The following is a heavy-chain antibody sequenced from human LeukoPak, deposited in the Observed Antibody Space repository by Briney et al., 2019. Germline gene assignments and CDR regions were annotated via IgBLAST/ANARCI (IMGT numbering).Heavy chain of an antibody. CDR3: VARPLTAPRAWFDP. CDR1: GGSFSGYY. CDR2: INHSGST. V-gene: IGHV4-34*01. Sequence: SETLSLTCAVYGGSFSGYYWSWICQPPGKGLEWIGEINHSGSTNYNPSLKSRVTISVDTSKDQFSLKLTSVTAADTAVYYCVARPLTAPRAWFDPWGQGLLVTVSS. J-gene: IGHJ5*02. D-gene: IGHD5-18*01.